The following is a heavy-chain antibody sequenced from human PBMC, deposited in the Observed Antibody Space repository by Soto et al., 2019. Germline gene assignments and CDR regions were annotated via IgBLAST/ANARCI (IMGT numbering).Heavy chain of an antibody. CDR3: ARPSTMVRGVIRFYYYFGMDV. V-gene: IGHV5-51*01. D-gene: IGHD3-10*01. CDR2: LYPGDSDT. CDR1: GYSFTSYW. J-gene: IGHJ6*02. Sequence: PGESLNSACKGSGYSFTSYWIGWVRQLPGKGLEWMGILYPGDSDTRYSPSFQGQVTISADKSISTASLQWISLKASDTAMYYCARPSTMVRGVIRFYYYFGMDVWGQGTKVTVSS.